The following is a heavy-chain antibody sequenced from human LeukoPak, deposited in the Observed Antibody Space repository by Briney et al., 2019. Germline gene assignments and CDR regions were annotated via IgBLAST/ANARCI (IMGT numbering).Heavy chain of an antibody. Sequence: SETLSLTCAVYGGSFSGYYWSWIRQPPGKGLEWIGSIYYSGSTYYNPSLKSRVTISVDTSKNQFSLKLSSVTAADTAVYYCARDPTHDYGGKDERGDAFDIWGQGTMVTVSS. V-gene: IGHV4-34*01. CDR2: IYYSGST. CDR3: ARDPTHDYGGKDERGDAFDI. D-gene: IGHD4-23*01. CDR1: GGSFSGYY. J-gene: IGHJ3*02.